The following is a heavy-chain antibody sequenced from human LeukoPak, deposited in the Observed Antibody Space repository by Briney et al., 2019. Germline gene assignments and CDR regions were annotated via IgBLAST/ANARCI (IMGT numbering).Heavy chain of an antibody. Sequence: SETLSLTCTVSGGSFGTYCFSWIRQAPGKGFEWIGYIYYNGDTMNNPSLEIRVIISQDTSKDQFSLALISVTAADTALYYCARHSHQVIRGAFDVWGQGTMVSVSS. CDR2: IYYNGDT. CDR1: GGSFGTYC. J-gene: IGHJ3*01. V-gene: IGHV4-59*08. CDR3: ARHSHQVIRGAFDV. D-gene: IGHD3-10*01.